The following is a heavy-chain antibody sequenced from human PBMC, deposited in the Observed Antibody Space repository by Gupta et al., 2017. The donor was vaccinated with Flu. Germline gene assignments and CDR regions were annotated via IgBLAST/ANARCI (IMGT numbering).Heavy chain of an antibody. CDR3: ARGFNWYYDS. CDR1: GFSFTSYA. J-gene: IGHJ4*02. V-gene: IGHV3-23*01. CDR2: ITVSGDYT. Sequence: EVQLLESGGGLVQPGGSLRLSCAAPGFSFTSYAMTWVRQAPGKGLEWVSGITVSGDYTYYADSVRGRFTISRDSSKNTLYLQMNSLRVEDTAVYYCARGFNWYYDSWGQGTLVTVSS.